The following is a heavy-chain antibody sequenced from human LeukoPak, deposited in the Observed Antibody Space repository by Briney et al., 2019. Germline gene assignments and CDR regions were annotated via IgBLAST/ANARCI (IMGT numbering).Heavy chain of an antibody. D-gene: IGHD5-24*01. Sequence: SETLSLTCTVSGGSISSSSYYWGWIRQPPGKGLEWIGSIYYSGNTYYNPSLKSRVTISVDTSKNQFSLKLSSVTAADTAVYYCARVDGDGYNLNFDYWGQGTLVTVSS. CDR2: IYYSGNT. CDR1: GGSISSSSYY. CDR3: ARVDGDGYNLNFDY. J-gene: IGHJ4*02. V-gene: IGHV4-39*07.